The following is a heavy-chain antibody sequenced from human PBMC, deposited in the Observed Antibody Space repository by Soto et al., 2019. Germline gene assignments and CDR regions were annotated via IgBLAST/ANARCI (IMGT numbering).Heavy chain of an antibody. CDR1: GFTFSNYY. V-gene: IGHV3-11*01. J-gene: IGHJ6*02. Sequence: PGGSLRLSCAASGFTFSNYYMSWIRQAPGKGLQWVSYISGSGSTIYYADSVKGRLTISRDNAKNSLYLQMNSLRAEDTAVYYCARHQDYYYYYGMDVWGQGTTVTVSS. CDR3: ARHQDYYYYYGMDV. D-gene: IGHD2-2*01. CDR2: ISGSGSTI.